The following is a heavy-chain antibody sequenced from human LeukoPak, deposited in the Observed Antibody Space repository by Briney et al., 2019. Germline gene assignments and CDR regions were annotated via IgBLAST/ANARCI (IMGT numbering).Heavy chain of an antibody. CDR3: ARVDTAMVKLFDP. CDR1: GGSLSSSSYY. J-gene: IGHJ5*02. Sequence: SETLSLACTVSGGSLSSSSYYWGWIRQPPGKGLEWIGSIYYSGSTYYNPSLKSRVTISVDTSKNQFSLKLSSVTAADTAVYYCARVDTAMVKLFDPWGQGTLVTVSS. V-gene: IGHV4-39*01. CDR2: IYYSGST. D-gene: IGHD5-18*01.